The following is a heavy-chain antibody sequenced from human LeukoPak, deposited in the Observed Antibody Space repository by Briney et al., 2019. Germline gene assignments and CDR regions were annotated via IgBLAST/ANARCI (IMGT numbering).Heavy chain of an antibody. CDR2: IYYSGTT. V-gene: IGHV4-39*01. Sequence: SETLSPTCTVSGGSISSSSYYWGWIRQPPGKGLEWIGSIYYSGTTYYNPSLKSRVTISVDTSNNQFSLKLSSVTAADTAVYYCASQYYYDDGGYSPFDYWGQGTLVTVSS. J-gene: IGHJ4*02. D-gene: IGHD3-22*01. CDR3: ASQYYYDDGGYSPFDY. CDR1: GGSISSSSYY.